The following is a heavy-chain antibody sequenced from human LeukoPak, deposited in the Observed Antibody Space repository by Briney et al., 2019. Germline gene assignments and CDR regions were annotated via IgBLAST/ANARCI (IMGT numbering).Heavy chain of an antibody. D-gene: IGHD4/OR15-4a*01. J-gene: IGHJ6*03. CDR1: GGSFSGYY. V-gene: IGHV4-34*01. CDR2: INHSGST. CDR3: ARLNHFYFYYMDV. Sequence: SETLSLTCAVYGGSFSGYYWSWIRQPPGKGLEWIGEINHSGSTNYYPSLKSRVSISVDSSKNQFSLKLSSVTAADTAVYYCARLNHFYFYYMDVWGKGTTVTVSS.